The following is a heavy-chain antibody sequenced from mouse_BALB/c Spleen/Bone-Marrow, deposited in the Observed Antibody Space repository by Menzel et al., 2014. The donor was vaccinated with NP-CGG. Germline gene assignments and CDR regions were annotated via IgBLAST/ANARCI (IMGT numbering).Heavy chain of an antibody. J-gene: IGHJ2*01. CDR2: IDPANGDT. Sequence: PLQQSGAELGKPGASAKLSCTASGFKIKDTYMHWGRQRPEQGLEWIGRIDPANGDTRYDPKFQGKATITADTSSSTAYLQLSSLTSEDTAVYCCARYRLGTYFDYWGQGTPLTVSS. CDR3: ARYRLGTYFDY. CDR1: GFKIKDTY. V-gene: IGHV14-3*02. D-gene: IGHD2-14*01.